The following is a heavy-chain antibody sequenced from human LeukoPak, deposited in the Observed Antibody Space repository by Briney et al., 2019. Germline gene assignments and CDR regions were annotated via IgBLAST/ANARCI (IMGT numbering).Heavy chain of an antibody. J-gene: IGHJ4*02. CDR3: ARSPHILTGENFDY. V-gene: IGHV1-2*02. CDR2: INLNSGGT. D-gene: IGHD3-9*01. Sequence: GASVKVSCKTSGGTLSSYRITWVRQAPGQGLEWMGWINLNSGGTNYAQKFQGRVTMTRDTSISTAYMELSRLRSDDTAVYYCARSPHILTGENFDYWGQGTLVTVSS. CDR1: GGTLSSYR.